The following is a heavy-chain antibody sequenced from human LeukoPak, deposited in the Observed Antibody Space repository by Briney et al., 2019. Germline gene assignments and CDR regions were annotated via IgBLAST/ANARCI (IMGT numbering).Heavy chain of an antibody. CDR1: GLTFSSYV. J-gene: IGHJ6*02. CDR3: AKDGYYDYVWGSFGSYYYYGMDF. D-gene: IGHD3-16*01. V-gene: IGHV3-30*18. Sequence: GRSLRLSCPASGLTFSSYVMHWLRQAPGKGLDGVAVISYDGSNKYYADSVKDRFTMSRDNSNTRLYLKMTSLRAEDTAVYYCAKDGYYDYVWGSFGSYYYYGMDFWGQGTTVTVSS. CDR2: ISYDGSNK.